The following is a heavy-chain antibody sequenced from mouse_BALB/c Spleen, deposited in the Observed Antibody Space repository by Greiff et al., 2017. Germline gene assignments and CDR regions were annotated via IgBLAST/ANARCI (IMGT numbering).Heavy chain of an antibody. CDR3: ARERHYYGSLYWYFDV. CDR1: GFTFSSYA. D-gene: IGHD1-1*01. V-gene: IGHV5-6-5*01. Sequence: EVQRVESGGGLVKPGGSLKLSCAASGFTFSSYAMSWVRQTPEKRLEWVASISSGGSTYYPDSVKGRFTISRDNARNILYLQMSSLRSEDTAMYYCARERHYYGSLYWYFDVWGAGTTVTVSS. J-gene: IGHJ1*01. CDR2: ISSGGST.